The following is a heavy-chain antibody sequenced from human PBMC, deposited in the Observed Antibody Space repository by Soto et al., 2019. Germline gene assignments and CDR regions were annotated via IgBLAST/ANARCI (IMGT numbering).Heavy chain of an antibody. CDR1: GFTFSSYG. CDR3: AKDHTAMAPRAVGDFDY. CDR2: ISYDVSNK. D-gene: IGHD5-18*01. J-gene: IGHJ4*02. Sequence: QVQLVESGGGVVQPGRSLRLSCAASGFTFSSYGMHWVRQAPGKGLEWVAVISYDVSNKYYADSVKGRFTISRDNSKNTLYLQMNRLRAEDTAVYYCAKDHTAMAPRAVGDFDYWGQGTLVTVSS. V-gene: IGHV3-30*18.